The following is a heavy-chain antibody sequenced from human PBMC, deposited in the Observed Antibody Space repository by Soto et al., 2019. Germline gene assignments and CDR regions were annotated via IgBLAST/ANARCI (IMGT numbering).Heavy chain of an antibody. J-gene: IGHJ6*02. V-gene: IGHV3-48*02. Sequence: EVQLVESGGGLVQPGGSLRLSCEASGFTLSSYSMNWARQAPGQGLEWVSYISSSSSTIYYADSVKGRFTISRDNAKNSPSLQMNSLRDEGTAVYYCARDNPRSSGWDVWGQGTTVTVSS. CDR1: GFTLSSYS. CDR2: ISSSSSTI. CDR3: ARDNPRSSGWDV.